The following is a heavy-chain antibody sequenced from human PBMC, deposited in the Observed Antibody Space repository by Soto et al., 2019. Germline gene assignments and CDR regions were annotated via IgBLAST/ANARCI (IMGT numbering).Heavy chain of an antibody. CDR2: IYWDDDK. V-gene: IGHV2-5*02. CDR3: AHRRRDGANWGESDFHY. J-gene: IGHJ4*02. CDR1: GFSLTTSGVG. Sequence: QITLKESGPTLVKPTQTLTLTCTFSGFSLTTSGVGVGWIRQPPGKALEWLAIIYWDDDKRYSPSLKSRLTLAKHTSKNRVVLTMTDMDPVDTATSFCAHRRRDGANWGESDFHYWGQGTLVTVSS. D-gene: IGHD7-27*01.